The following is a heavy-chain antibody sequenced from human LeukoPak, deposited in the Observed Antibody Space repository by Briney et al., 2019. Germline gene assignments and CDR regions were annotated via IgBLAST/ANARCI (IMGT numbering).Heavy chain of an antibody. D-gene: IGHD6-19*01. J-gene: IGHJ4*02. Sequence: GGSLRLSCAASGFTVSSNYMGWVRQAPGKGLEWVSVIYSGGSTYYADSVKGRFTISRDNSKNTLYLQMNSLRAEDTAVYYCAKTVAGTGVDYWGQGTLVTVSS. CDR2: IYSGGST. V-gene: IGHV3-66*01. CDR1: GFTVSSNY. CDR3: AKTVAGTGVDY.